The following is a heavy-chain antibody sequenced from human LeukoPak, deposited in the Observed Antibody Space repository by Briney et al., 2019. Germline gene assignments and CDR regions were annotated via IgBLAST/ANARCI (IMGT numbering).Heavy chain of an antibody. J-gene: IGHJ3*02. CDR1: GYSISSGYF. V-gene: IGHV4-4*07. CDR3: ARDRSSSWYGDAFDI. Sequence: SETLSLTCTVSGYSISSGYFWAWIRQPAGKGLEWIGRIYTSGSTNYNPSLKSRVTMSVDTSKNQFSPKLSSVTAADTAVYYCARDRSSSWYGDAFDIWGQGTMVTVSS. CDR2: IYTSGST. D-gene: IGHD6-13*01.